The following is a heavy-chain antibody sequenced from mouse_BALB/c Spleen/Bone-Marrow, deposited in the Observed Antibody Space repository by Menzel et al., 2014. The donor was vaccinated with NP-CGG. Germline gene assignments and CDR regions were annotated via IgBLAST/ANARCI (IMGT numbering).Heavy chain of an antibody. Sequence: EVMLVESGGDLVKPGGSLKLSCAASGFTFSTYSMSWVRQTPDKRLEWVATISSGGSYTYYPDSVKGRFTISRDNAKNTLYLQMSSLKSEDTAMYYCARQGGYFDYWGQGTTLTVSS. CDR1: GFTFSTYS. J-gene: IGHJ2*01. V-gene: IGHV5-6*01. CDR3: ARQGGYFDY. CDR2: ISSGGSYT.